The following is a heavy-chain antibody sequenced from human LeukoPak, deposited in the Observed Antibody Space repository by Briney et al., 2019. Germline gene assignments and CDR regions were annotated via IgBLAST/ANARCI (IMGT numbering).Heavy chain of an antibody. D-gene: IGHD5-18*01. CDR3: ARGLPGDY. CDR1: GFTFSSYV. CDR2: IWYDGSNK. V-gene: IGHV3-33*01. J-gene: IGHJ4*02. Sequence: GGSLRLSCAASGFTFSSYVMHWVRQAPGKGLEWVAVIWYDGSNKYYADSVKGRFTISRDNSKNTLHLQMNSLRAEDTAVYYCARGLPGDYWGQGTLVTISS.